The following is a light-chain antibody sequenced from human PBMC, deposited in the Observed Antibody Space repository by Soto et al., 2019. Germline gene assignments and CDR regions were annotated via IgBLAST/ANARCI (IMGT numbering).Light chain of an antibody. J-gene: IGKJ1*01. V-gene: IGKV1-5*03. CDR1: QSISSW. CDR2: KAS. CDR3: QHYNRYPST. Sequence: DIQMTQSPSTLSASVGDRVTITCRASQSISSWLAWYQQKPGKAPKLLIYKASSLESGVPSRFSGSGSGTEFTLTISSLQPDDFATYSCQHYNRYPSTFGPVTK.